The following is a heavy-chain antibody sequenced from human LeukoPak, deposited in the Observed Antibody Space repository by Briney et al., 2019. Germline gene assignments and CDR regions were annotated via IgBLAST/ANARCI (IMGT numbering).Heavy chain of an antibody. CDR1: GFSFSIYS. CDR3: AREFRYAFDI. J-gene: IGHJ3*02. CDR2: ISSSSSYI. V-gene: IGHV3-21*04. Sequence: AGGSLRLSCVASGFSFSIYSMNWVRQAPGKGLEWVSSISSSSSYIYYADSVKGRFTISRDNAKNSLYLQMNSLRAEDTAVYYCAREFRYAFDIWGQGTMVTVSS. D-gene: IGHD2-21*01.